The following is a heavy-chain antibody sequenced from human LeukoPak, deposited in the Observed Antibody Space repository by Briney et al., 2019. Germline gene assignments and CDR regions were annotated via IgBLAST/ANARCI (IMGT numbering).Heavy chain of an antibody. CDR3: ARGGEDDDGGPDY. D-gene: IGHD3-16*01. CDR2: ISSSSSTI. V-gene: IGHV3-48*01. CDR1: GFTFSSYS. J-gene: IGHJ4*02. Sequence: QSGGSLRLSCAASGFTFSSYSMNWVRQAPGKGLEWVSYISSSSSTIYYADSVKGRSTISRDNAKNSLYLQMNSLRAEDTAVYYCARGGEDDDGGPDYWGQGTLVTVSS.